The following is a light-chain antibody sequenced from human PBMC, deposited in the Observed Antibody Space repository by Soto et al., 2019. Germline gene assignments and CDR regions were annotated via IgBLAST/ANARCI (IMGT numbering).Light chain of an antibody. CDR2: EVN. V-gene: IGLV2-8*01. CDR3: SSYAGSSNV. CDR1: SSDVGGYNY. J-gene: IGLJ1*01. Sequence: QSALTQPPSASGSPGQSVAISCTGTSSDVGGYNYVSWYQQHPGKAPKLMIYEVNKRPSGVPDRFSGSKSGNTGSLTVSGLQAEDEADYYCSSYAGSSNVFGTGTKLTVL.